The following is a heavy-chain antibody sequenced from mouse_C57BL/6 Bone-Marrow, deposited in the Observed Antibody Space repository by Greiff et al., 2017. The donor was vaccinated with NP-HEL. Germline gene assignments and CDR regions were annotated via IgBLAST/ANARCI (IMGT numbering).Heavy chain of an antibody. J-gene: IGHJ2*01. CDR3: ALSSFFDY. CDR1: GFTFSSYG. D-gene: IGHD1-1*01. Sequence: EVQGVESGGDLVKPGGSLKLSCAASGFTFSSYGMSWVRQTPDKRLEWVATISSGGSYTYYPDSVKGRFTISRDNAKNTLYLQMSSLKSEDTAMYYCALSSFFDYWGQGTTLTVSS. CDR2: ISSGGSYT. V-gene: IGHV5-6*01.